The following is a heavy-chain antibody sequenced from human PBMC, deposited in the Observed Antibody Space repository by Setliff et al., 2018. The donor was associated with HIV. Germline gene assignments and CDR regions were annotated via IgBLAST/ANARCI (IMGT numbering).Heavy chain of an antibody. CDR3: ARAYGGYVPKAWYFDL. V-gene: IGHV3-21*01. Sequence: GGSLRLSCAVSGFTFSDYSMNWVRQAPGKGLEWVSSISSTGSYIYYADSVKGRFTISRDNAKNSLFLQMNSLRAEDTAVYYCARAYGGYVPKAWYFDLWGRGTLVTVSS. CDR1: GFTFSDYS. CDR2: ISSTGSYI. D-gene: IGHD5-12*01. J-gene: IGHJ2*01.